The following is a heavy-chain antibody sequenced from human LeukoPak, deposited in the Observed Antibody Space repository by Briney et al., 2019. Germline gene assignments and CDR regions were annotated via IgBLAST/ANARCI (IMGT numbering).Heavy chain of an antibody. J-gene: IGHJ4*02. Sequence: GSLRLSCAASGFTFDDYAMHWVRPAPGKGLEWVSLISGDGGSTYYADSVKGRFTISRDNSKNSLYLQMNSLRTEDTALYYCAKDSGSRGYSYGPGLFDYWGQGTLVTVSS. CDR3: AKDSGSRGYSYGPGLFDY. V-gene: IGHV3-43*02. CDR2: ISGDGGST. D-gene: IGHD5-18*01. CDR1: GFTFDDYA.